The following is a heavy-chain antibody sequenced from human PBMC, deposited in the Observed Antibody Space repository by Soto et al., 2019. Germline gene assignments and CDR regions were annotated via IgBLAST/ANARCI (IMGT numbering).Heavy chain of an antibody. CDR3: SRALGYSGYAGMDV. V-gene: IGHV1-18*01. CDR1: GYTFTIYG. D-gene: IGHD5-12*01. Sequence: QVQLVQSGGEVKKPGAPEKVSCKASGYTFTIYGINWVRQAPGQGLEWMGWISPDNGNTNYAQKLQGRVNMTTDTSTSTAYMGLSSLRSDATAVYYCSRALGYSGYAGMDVCGEGTTVTVSS. J-gene: IGHJ6*04. CDR2: ISPDNGNT.